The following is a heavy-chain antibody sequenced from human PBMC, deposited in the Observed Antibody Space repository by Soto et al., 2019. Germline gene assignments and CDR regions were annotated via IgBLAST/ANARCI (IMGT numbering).Heavy chain of an antibody. CDR3: ASHTKGVEYSSSQPFDY. V-gene: IGHV1-8*01. Sequence: ASVKVSCKASGYTFTSYDINWVRQATGQGLEWMGWMNPNSGNTGYAQKFQGRVTMTRNTSISTAYMELSSLRSEDTAVYYCASHTKGVEYSSSQPFDYWGQGTLVTVSS. D-gene: IGHD6-6*01. J-gene: IGHJ4*02. CDR1: GYTFTSYD. CDR2: MNPNSGNT.